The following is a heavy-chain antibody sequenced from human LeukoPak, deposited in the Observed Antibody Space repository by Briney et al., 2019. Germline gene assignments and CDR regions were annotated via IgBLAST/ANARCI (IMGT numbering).Heavy chain of an antibody. CDR3: ARDVAVAGRGEIDY. D-gene: IGHD6-19*01. CDR1: GYTFINYY. CDR2: INPSGGTT. J-gene: IGHJ4*02. V-gene: IGHV1-46*01. Sequence: ASVKVSCKASGYTFINYYMHWVRQAPGQGLEWMGIINPSGGTTSYAQNFQGRVTMTRDTSTSTVYMELSSLRSEDTAVYYCARDVAVAGRGEIDYWGQGTLVTVSS.